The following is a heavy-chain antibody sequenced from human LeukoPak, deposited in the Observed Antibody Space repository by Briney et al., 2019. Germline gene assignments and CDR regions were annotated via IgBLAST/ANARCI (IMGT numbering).Heavy chain of an antibody. V-gene: IGHV3-48*01. CDR2: ISGRSSTI. D-gene: IGHD1-26*01. Sequence: GGSPRLSCAASAFTFSDYSMNWVRQAPGKGLERVPYISGRSSTIYYADSVKGRFTISRDNAKNSMYLQMNSLRAEDTAVYYCARDRIKSGSYYFDYWGQGTLVTVSS. CDR3: ARDRIKSGSYYFDY. J-gene: IGHJ4*02. CDR1: AFTFSDYS.